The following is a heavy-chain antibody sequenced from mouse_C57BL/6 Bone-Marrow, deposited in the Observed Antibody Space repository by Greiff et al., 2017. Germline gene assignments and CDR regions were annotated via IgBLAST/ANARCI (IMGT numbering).Heavy chain of an antibody. CDR3: ARDTGLYALDY. CDR1: GFTFSSYA. Sequence: EVKLMESGGGLVKPGGSLKLSCAASGFTFSSYAMSWVRQTPEKRLEWVATISDGGSYTYYPDNVKGRFTISRDNAKNNLYLQMSHLKSEDTAMYYCARDTGLYALDYWGQGTSVTVSS. J-gene: IGHJ4*01. V-gene: IGHV5-4*01. CDR2: ISDGGSYT. D-gene: IGHD4-1*01.